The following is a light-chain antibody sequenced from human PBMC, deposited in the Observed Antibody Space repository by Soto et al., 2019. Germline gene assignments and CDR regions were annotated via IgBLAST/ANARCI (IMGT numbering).Light chain of an antibody. J-gene: IGKJ3*01. CDR2: AAS. CDR1: QSIDNY. Sequence: DIQMTQSPPSLSASVGDRVIITCRASQSIDNYLNWYQQKPGKAPKLLIYAASTLQSGVPSRFSASGSETHFTLTISSLQPEDIATYYCQHCYTTFVAFGPGTKVDNK. CDR3: QHCYTTFVA. V-gene: IGKV1-39*01.